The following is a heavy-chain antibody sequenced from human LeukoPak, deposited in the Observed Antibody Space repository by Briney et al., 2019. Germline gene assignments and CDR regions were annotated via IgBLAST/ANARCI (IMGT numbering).Heavy chain of an antibody. Sequence: PGGSLRLSCAASGFSFSSYGMHWVRQAPGKGLEWVAVIWYDGGNKYYADSVKGRFTISRDNSKNTLYLQMSGLSAEDTAVYYCAKDSRVDTPIVTDFFWYFDLWGRGTLVTVSS. CDR2: IWYDGGNK. J-gene: IGHJ2*01. V-gene: IGHV3-33*06. CDR1: GFSFSSYG. D-gene: IGHD5-18*01. CDR3: AKDSRVDTPIVTDFFWYFDL.